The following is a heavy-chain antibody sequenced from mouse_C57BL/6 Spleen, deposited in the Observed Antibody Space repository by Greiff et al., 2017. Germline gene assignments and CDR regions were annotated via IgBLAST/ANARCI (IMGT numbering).Heavy chain of an antibody. Sequence: VQLVESGAELVKPGASVKLSCKASGYTFTEYTIHWVKQRSGQGLEWIGWFYPGSGSIKYNEKFKDKATLTADKSSSTVYMELSRLTSEDSAVYFCARHEGNYGSSIGYFDVWGTGTTVTVSS. CDR1: GYTFTEYT. J-gene: IGHJ1*03. V-gene: IGHV1-62-2*01. CDR3: ARHEGNYGSSIGYFDV. CDR2: FYPGSGSI. D-gene: IGHD1-1*01.